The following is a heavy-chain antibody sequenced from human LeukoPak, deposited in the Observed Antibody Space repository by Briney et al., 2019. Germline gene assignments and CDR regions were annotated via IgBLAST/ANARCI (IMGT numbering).Heavy chain of an antibody. Sequence: SETLSLTCTVSGGSISSYYWSWIRRPPGKGLEWIGYIYYSGSTNYNPSLKSRVTISVDTSKNQFSLKLSSVTAADTAVYYCARDIAVAGTWYYGMDVWGQGTTVTVSS. V-gene: IGHV4-59*01. CDR2: IYYSGST. D-gene: IGHD6-19*01. CDR1: GGSISSYY. J-gene: IGHJ6*02. CDR3: ARDIAVAGTWYYGMDV.